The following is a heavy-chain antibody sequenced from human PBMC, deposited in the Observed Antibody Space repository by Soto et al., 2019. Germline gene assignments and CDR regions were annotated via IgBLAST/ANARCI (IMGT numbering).Heavy chain of an antibody. CDR1: GGFISTGDYC. CDR3: ARAMGTVSPAYFDF. D-gene: IGHD7-27*01. CDR2: IYYAAGT. J-gene: IGHJ4*02. V-gene: IGHV4-30-4*01. Sequence: QVRLQESGPGLVKPSQTLSLTCTISGGFISTGDYCWSWIRQPPGKGQEWIGFIYYAAGTYYTPFLKIRVTGSIDAPMTQFSLKLRSRTAVGTGVYYCARAMGTVSPAYFDFWGMGNLVSVSS.